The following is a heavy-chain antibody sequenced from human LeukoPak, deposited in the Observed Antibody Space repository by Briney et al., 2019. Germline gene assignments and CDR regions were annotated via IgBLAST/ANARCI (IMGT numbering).Heavy chain of an antibody. CDR2: IYYSGST. J-gene: IGHJ4*02. Sequence: SETLSLTCTVSGASISSSSNYWGWIRQPPGKGLEWIGSIYYSGSTYYNPSLKSRVTISVDTSKNQFSLKLSSVTAADTAVYYCARHVYSSSWYYYFDYWGQGTLVTVSS. CDR3: ARHVYSSSWYYYFDY. CDR1: GASISSSSNY. V-gene: IGHV4-39*01. D-gene: IGHD6-13*01.